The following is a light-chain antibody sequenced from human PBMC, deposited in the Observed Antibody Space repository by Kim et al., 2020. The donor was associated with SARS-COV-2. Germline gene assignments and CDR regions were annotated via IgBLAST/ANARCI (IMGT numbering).Light chain of an antibody. Sequence: DIQMTQSPSTLSASVGDRITITCRASQSVDTYLAWYQQKPGKAPKLLISKTSTLQSGVPSRFSGSGSWTEFTLTISSLQPDDFATYYCQQYNSYLWTFGQGTKVDIK. J-gene: IGKJ1*01. CDR2: KTS. CDR3: QQYNSYLWT. CDR1: QSVDTY. V-gene: IGKV1-5*03.